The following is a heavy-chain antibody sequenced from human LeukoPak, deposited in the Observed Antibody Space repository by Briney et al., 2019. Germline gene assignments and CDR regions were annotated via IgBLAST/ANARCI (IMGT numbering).Heavy chain of an antibody. CDR1: GGTFSSYA. V-gene: IGHV1-69*04. CDR3: ARDSLPYYDSSGYMENWFDP. D-gene: IGHD3-22*01. Sequence: SVKVSCKASGGTFSSYAISWVRQAPGQGLEWMGRIIPILGIANCAQKFQGRVTITADKSTSTAYMELSSLRSEDTAAYYCARDSLPYYDSSGYMENWFDPWGQGTLVTVSS. J-gene: IGHJ5*02. CDR2: IIPILGIA.